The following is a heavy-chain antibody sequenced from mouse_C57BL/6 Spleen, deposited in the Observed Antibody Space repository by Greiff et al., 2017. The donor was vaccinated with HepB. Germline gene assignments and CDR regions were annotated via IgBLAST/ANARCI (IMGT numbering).Heavy chain of an antibody. Sequence: LQESGAELVRPGTSVKVSRKASGYAFTNYLIEWVKQRPGQGLEWIGVINPGSGGTNYNEKFKGKATLTADKSSSTAYMQLSSLTSEDSAVYFCARGGTTVVADWYFDVWGTGTTVTVSS. CDR1: GYAFTNYL. J-gene: IGHJ1*03. CDR3: ARGGTTVVADWYFDV. V-gene: IGHV1-54*01. D-gene: IGHD1-1*01. CDR2: INPGSGGT.